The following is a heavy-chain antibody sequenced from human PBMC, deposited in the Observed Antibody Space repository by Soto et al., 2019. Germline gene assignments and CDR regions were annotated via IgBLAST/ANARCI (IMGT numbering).Heavy chain of an antibody. CDR3: ARDPKRRDGYHFDS. CDR2: ISNGDATT. D-gene: IGHD5-12*01. Sequence: QVQLVESGGGLVEPGGSLRLSCSASGFIFTDYSMTWIRQAPGKGLEWVSYISNGDATTPYSDSVKGRFCFSRDNAQKDLFLQMNSLRVDDTAVYYCARDPKRRDGYHFDSWGRGALVTVSS. J-gene: IGHJ4*02. V-gene: IGHV3-11*01. CDR1: GFIFTDYS.